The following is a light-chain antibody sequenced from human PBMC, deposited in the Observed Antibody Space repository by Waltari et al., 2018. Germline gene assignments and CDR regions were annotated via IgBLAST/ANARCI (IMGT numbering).Light chain of an antibody. CDR2: GAS. J-gene: IGKJ4*01. V-gene: IGKV3-20*01. CDR3: QQYDISPLT. Sequence: EIVLTQSPGTLSFSPRERATLSCRASQTVRTTYLAWYQQKPGQAPTLLIYGASSRATGIPDRFSGSGSGTDFSLTISSLEPEDFAVYYCQQYDISPLTFGGGTKVEIK. CDR1: QTVRTTY.